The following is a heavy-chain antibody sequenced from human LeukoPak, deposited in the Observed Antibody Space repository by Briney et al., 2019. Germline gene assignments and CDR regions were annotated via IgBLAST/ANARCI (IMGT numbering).Heavy chain of an antibody. CDR1: GHTFNTYT. Sequence: GGSLRLSCAASGHTFNTYTMTWVRQAPGRGLEWVSSSDSSTSYIYYADSVKGRFTISRDNAKNSLYLQMNSLRAEDTAVYYCAKDGILTNYLNYFDYWGQGTLVTVSS. CDR2: SDSSTSYI. D-gene: IGHD3-9*01. CDR3: AKDGILTNYLNYFDY. V-gene: IGHV3-21*01. J-gene: IGHJ4*02.